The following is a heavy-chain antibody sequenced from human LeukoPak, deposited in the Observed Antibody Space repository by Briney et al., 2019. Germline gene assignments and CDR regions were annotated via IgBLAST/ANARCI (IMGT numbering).Heavy chain of an antibody. Sequence: GGTLRLSCAASGFTFSSYAMSWVRQGPGKGLEWVSAISVSGNTYHADSVKCRFTISRDSSKNTLYLQMNSLRAGGAAVYYCAKAPVTTCSGAYCYPFYYWSQGALVTVSS. J-gene: IGHJ4*02. D-gene: IGHD2-15*01. CDR1: GFTFSSYA. CDR3: AKAPVTTCSGAYCYPFYY. CDR2: ISVSGNT. V-gene: IGHV3-23*01.